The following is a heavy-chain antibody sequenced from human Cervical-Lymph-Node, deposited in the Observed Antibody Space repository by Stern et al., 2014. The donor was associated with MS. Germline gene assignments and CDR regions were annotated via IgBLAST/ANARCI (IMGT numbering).Heavy chain of an antibody. V-gene: IGHV1-69*09. CDR3: ARGVVSNRAAATLHNLFDP. Sequence: VQLVQSGAEGKKPGSSMNVSCKTSGGTFSSSYAITWMRQAPGQGLEWMGRIIPILGLANYAQRFQGRIIITADKSTSTTYMELSSLRSEDTAVYYCARGVVSNRAAATLHNLFDPWGQGTLVTVSS. D-gene: IGHD2-15*01. CDR2: IIPILGLA. J-gene: IGHJ5*02. CDR1: GGTFSSSYA.